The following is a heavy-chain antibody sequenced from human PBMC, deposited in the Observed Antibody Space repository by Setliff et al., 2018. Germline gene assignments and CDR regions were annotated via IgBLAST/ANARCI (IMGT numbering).Heavy chain of an antibody. Sequence: SETLSLTCTVSGGSISSAPYYWSWIRQPAGKGPEWIGHINRRGSTNFSPSLKSRVTISLDTSKNQFSLNLTSVTAADTAVYYCARASSGWYSAYYYYMDVWGKGTTVTVSS. CDR1: GGSISSAPYY. CDR3: ARASSGWYSAYYYYMDV. V-gene: IGHV4-61*09. D-gene: IGHD6-19*01. J-gene: IGHJ6*03. CDR2: INRRGST.